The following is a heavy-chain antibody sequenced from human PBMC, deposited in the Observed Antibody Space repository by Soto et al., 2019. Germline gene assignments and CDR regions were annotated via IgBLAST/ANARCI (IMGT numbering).Heavy chain of an antibody. V-gene: IGHV5-51*01. Sequence: LGESLKISCKGSGYTFTDYWIGWVRQLPGKGLEWMGIIYPGDSDTRYSPSFQGHVTITVDKSTSTAYLQWNTLKASDTAMYYCARHISTFRYYYYAMDVWGQGTPVTVSS. J-gene: IGHJ6*02. CDR3: ARHISTFRYYYYAMDV. D-gene: IGHD2-2*01. CDR2: IYPGDSDT. CDR1: GYTFTDYW.